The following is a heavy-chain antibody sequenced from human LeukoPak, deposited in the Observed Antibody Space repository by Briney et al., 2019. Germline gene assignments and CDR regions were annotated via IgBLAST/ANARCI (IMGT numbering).Heavy chain of an antibody. CDR3: ARVIGVTLRSYGMDV. D-gene: IGHD2-21*02. V-gene: IGHV3-53*01. CDR2: IYSGGNT. Sequence: GSLRLSCAASGFTFSSYAMSWVRQAPGKGLEWVSVIYSGGNTYYVDSVKGRFTISRDNSKNTLYLQMNSLRAEDTAVYYCARVIGVTLRSYGMDVWGQGTTVTVSS. J-gene: IGHJ6*02. CDR1: GFTFSSYA.